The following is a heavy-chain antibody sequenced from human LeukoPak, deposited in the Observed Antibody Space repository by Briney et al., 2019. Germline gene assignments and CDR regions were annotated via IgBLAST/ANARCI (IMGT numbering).Heavy chain of an antibody. CDR3: ARGMGYGSGTDFDY. Sequence: GGSLRLSCAASGFTFSSYAMSWVRQAPGKGLEWVSYISSSGSTIYYADSVKGRFTISRDNAKNSLYLQMNSLRAEDTAVYYCARGMGYGSGTDFDYWGQGTLVTVSP. V-gene: IGHV3-48*04. CDR1: GFTFSSYA. J-gene: IGHJ4*02. CDR2: ISSSGSTI. D-gene: IGHD3-10*01.